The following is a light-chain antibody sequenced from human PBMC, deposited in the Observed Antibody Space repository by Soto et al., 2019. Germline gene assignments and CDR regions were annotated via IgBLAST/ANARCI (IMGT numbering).Light chain of an antibody. CDR3: QSWGTGIRV. CDR1: SGHSNYA. V-gene: IGLV4-69*01. J-gene: IGLJ1*01. Sequence: QSVLTQSPSASASLGASVKLTCTLSSGHSNYAIAWHQQQPEKGPRYLMKVNSDGSHRKGDEIPDRFSGSSSGAQRYLTICSLQSEDEADYCCQSWGTGIRVFGTGTKLTVL. CDR2: VNSDGSH.